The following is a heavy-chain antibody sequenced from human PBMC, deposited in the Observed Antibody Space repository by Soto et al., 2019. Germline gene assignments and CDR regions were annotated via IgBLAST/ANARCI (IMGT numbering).Heavy chain of an antibody. CDR1: GFTFSNAW. Sequence: GGSLRLSCAASGFTFSNAWMSWVRQAPGKGLEWVGRIKSKTDGGTTDYAAPVKGRFTISRDDSKNTLYLQMNSLKTEDTAVYYCTTDPYDSSGYYRLRDYWGQGTLATVSS. CDR3: TTDPYDSSGYYRLRDY. D-gene: IGHD3-22*01. CDR2: IKSKTDGGTT. V-gene: IGHV3-15*01. J-gene: IGHJ4*02.